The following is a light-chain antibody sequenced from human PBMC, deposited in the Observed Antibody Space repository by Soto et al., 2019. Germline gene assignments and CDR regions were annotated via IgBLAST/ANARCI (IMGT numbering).Light chain of an antibody. CDR3: AAWADRLNVYV. Sequence: QSVLTQPPSASGTPGQRVTISCSGSSSNIGSNTVNWYQQLPGTAPKLLIYSNNQRPSGVPDRFSGSKSGTSASLAISGLQSEDEPDYYCAAWADRLNVYVFGTGTKVTVL. CDR2: SNN. V-gene: IGLV1-44*01. J-gene: IGLJ1*01. CDR1: SSNIGSNT.